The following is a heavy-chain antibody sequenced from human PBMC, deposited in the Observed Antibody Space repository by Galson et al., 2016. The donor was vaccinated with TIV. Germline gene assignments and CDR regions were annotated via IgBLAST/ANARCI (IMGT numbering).Heavy chain of an antibody. CDR1: GGSISSGGYY. J-gene: IGHJ3*02. CDR3: ARDYHDYGLDPFDI. D-gene: IGHD4-17*01. V-gene: IGHV4-31*03. Sequence: TLSLTCTVSGGSISSGGYYWNWIRQHPGKGLEWIGYIYSGRTFYNPSLNSRVNITVDTSKNQFSLKLSSVTAADTAVYYCARDYHDYGLDPFDIWGQGTMVTVSS. CDR2: IYSGRT.